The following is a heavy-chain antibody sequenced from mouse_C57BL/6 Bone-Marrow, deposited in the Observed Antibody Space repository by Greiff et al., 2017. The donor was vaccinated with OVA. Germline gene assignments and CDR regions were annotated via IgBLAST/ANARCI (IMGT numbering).Heavy chain of an antibody. V-gene: IGHV6-6*01. CDR2: IRNKANNHAT. CDR3: TRESVYSTAWFAY. J-gene: IGHJ3*01. CDR1: GFTFSDAW. Sequence: EVMLVESGGGLVQPGGSMKLSCAASGFTFSDAWMDWVRQSPEKGLEWVAEIRNKANNHATYYAESVKGRFTISRDDSKSSVYLQMNSLRAEDTGIYYCTRESVYSTAWFAYWGQGTLVTVSA. D-gene: IGHD2-5*01.